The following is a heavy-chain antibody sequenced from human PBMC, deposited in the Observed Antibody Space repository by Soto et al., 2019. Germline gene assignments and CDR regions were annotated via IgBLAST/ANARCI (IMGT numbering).Heavy chain of an antibody. J-gene: IGHJ6*02. CDR3: ARARPKYYGMDV. D-gene: IGHD6-6*01. CDR2: IIPIFGTA. CDR1: GGTFSSYA. Sequence: SVKVSCKASGGTFSSYAISWVRQAPGQGLEWMGGIIPIFGTANYAQKFQGRVTITADESTSTAYMELSSLRSEDTAVYYCARARPKYYGMDVWGQGTTVTVSS. V-gene: IGHV1-69*13.